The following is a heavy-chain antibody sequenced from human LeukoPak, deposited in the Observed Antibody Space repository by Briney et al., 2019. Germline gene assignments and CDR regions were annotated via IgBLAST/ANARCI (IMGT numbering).Heavy chain of an antibody. CDR2: ISAYNGNT. Sequence: ASVKVSCKASGYTFTNYGISWVRQAPGQGLEWMGWISAYNGNTNYAQKLQGRVTMTTATSTSTAYINLRSLRSDDTAVYYCAREDCSGGSCYSLSLTPVFHVFDIWGQGTMVTVSS. CDR3: AREDCSGGSCYSLSLTPVFHVFDI. J-gene: IGHJ3*02. D-gene: IGHD2-15*01. CDR1: GYTFTNYG. V-gene: IGHV1-18*01.